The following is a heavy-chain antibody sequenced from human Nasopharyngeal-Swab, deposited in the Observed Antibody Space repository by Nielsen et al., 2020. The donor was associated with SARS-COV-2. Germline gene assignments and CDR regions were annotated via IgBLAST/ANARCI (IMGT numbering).Heavy chain of an antibody. CDR1: GFTFSSLA. CDR3: AEALGWGLRPAYYYGMDV. Sequence: GESLKTPCAASGFTFSSLAMRRGPPAPGKGLERVSAISGSGGRTYYADSVKGRFTISRDNSRNTLYLQMNRLRAEDTAVYYCAEALGWGLRPAYYYGMDVWGRGTTVSVSS. V-gene: IGHV3-23*01. J-gene: IGHJ6*02. CDR2: ISGSGGRT. D-gene: IGHD1-26*01.